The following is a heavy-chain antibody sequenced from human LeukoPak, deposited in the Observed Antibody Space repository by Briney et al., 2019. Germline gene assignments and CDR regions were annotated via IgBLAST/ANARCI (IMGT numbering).Heavy chain of an antibody. CDR2: ISYDGSNK. D-gene: IGHD3-22*01. CDR3: AREYMYYYDSSGYYYSEPAGY. CDR1: GFTFSSYA. V-gene: IGHV3-30*04. Sequence: GGSLRLSCAASGFTFSSYAMHWVRQAPGKGLEWVAVISYDGSNKYYADSVKGRFTISRDNSKNTLYLQMNSLRAEDTAVYYCAREYMYYYDSSGYYYSEPAGYWGQGTLVTVSS. J-gene: IGHJ4*02.